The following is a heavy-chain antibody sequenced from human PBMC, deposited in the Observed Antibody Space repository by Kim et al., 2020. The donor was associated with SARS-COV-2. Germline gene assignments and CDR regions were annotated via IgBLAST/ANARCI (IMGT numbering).Heavy chain of an antibody. CDR3: ARVDY. V-gene: IGHV4-39*07. Sequence: IYYSGSTYYHPSLKSRVTISVDTSKSRFSLKLSSVTAADTAVYYCARVDYWGQGTLVTVSS. CDR2: IYYSGST. J-gene: IGHJ4*02.